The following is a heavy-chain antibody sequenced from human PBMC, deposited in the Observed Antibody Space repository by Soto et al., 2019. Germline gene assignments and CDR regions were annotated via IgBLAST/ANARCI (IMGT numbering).Heavy chain of an antibody. CDR2: INHSGST. Sequence: SGTLSLPCAVYGGSFSGYYWGWIRQPPGKGLEWIGEINHSGSTNYNPSLKSRVTISVDTSKNQFSLKLSSVTAADTAVYYCARHGYSSGWYGSWDYWGQGNLVTVSS. CDR3: ARHGYSSGWYGSWDY. V-gene: IGHV4-34*01. J-gene: IGHJ4*02. CDR1: GGSFSGYY. D-gene: IGHD6-13*01.